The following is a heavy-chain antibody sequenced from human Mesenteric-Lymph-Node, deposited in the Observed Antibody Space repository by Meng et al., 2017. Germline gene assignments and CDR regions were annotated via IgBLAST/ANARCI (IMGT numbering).Heavy chain of an antibody. CDR3: ARGGRNTAMVNDAFDI. D-gene: IGHD5-18*01. Sequence: SQTLSLTCAISGDSVSSNSAAWNWIRQSPSRGLEWLGRTYYRSKWYNDYAVSVKSRITINPDTSKNQFSLQLNSVTAADTAVYYYARGGRNTAMVNDAFDIWGQGTMVTVSS. V-gene: IGHV6-1*01. J-gene: IGHJ3*02. CDR2: TYYRSKWYN. CDR1: GDSVSSNSAA.